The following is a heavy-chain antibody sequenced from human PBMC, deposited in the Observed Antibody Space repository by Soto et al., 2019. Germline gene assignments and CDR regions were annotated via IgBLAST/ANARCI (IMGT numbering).Heavy chain of an antibody. CDR3: AKGRYDFWSPYYFDS. V-gene: IGHV3-9*01. CDR1: GLNFDDFA. J-gene: IGHJ4*02. Sequence: EVQLVESGGRLVQPGRSLRLSCVGTGLNFDDFAMHWVRQATGKGLEWVSGITWNSRVLAYAASVKGRFTISRDNDRTSLYLQMDSLLDEATALYYCAKGRYDFWSPYYFDSWGQGTLVTVSS. CDR2: ITWNSRVL. D-gene: IGHD3-3*01.